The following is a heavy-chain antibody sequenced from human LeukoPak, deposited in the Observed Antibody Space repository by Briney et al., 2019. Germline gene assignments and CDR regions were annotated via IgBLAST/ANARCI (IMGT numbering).Heavy chain of an antibody. V-gene: IGHV3-73*01. CDR1: GFTFSSYA. D-gene: IGHD3-22*01. CDR3: ARPSSGFHF. Sequence: GGSLRLSCAASGFTFSSYAMSWVRQASGKGLEWVGRIRTKVDSYATTYAASVKGRFTVSRDDSKNTAYLEMNSLKSEDTAVYYCARPSSGFHFWGQGTLVTVSS. J-gene: IGHJ4*02. CDR2: IRTKVDSYAT.